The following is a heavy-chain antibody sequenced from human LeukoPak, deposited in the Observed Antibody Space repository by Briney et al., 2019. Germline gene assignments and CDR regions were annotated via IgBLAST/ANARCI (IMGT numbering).Heavy chain of an antibody. CDR1: GYTFTSYW. J-gene: IGHJ4*02. D-gene: IGHD3-16*02. V-gene: IGHV5-51*01. Sequence: GESLKISCQGSGYTFTSYWIGWVRQIPGKGLEWMGVIHPADSDTRYSPSFQGQVTISADKSISTAYLQWSSLKASDSAMYYCARRYTGTYTDYWGQGTLVTVSS. CDR2: IHPADSDT. CDR3: ARRYTGTYTDY.